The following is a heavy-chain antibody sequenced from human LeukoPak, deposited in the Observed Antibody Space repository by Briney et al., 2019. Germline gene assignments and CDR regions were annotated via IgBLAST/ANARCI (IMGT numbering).Heavy chain of an antibody. V-gene: IGHV3-30-3*01. CDR3: ARDEGYSGYDLGYFDY. D-gene: IGHD5-12*01. J-gene: IGHJ4*02. CDR1: GFTFSSYA. CDR2: ISYDGSNK. Sequence: PGGSLILSCAASGFTFSSYAMHWVRQAPGKGLEWVAVISYDGSNKYYADSVKGRFTISRDNSKDTLYLQMNSLRAEDTAVYYCARDEGYSGYDLGYFDYWGQGTLVTVSS.